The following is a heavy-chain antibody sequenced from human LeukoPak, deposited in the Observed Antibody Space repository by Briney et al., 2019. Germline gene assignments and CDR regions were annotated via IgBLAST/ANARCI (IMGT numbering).Heavy chain of an antibody. CDR3: AKEGVGYSRSWATPYFAY. CDR2: ISYDGSNK. V-gene: IGHV3-30*18. Sequence: PGRSLRLSCAASGFTFSSYGMHGVRQAPGKGLERVAVISYDGSNKYYADSVKGRFTISRDNSKNTLYLQMNSLRPEDTAVYYCAKEGVGYSRSWATPYFAYWGQGTPVTASA. D-gene: IGHD6-13*01. CDR1: GFTFSSYG. J-gene: IGHJ4*02.